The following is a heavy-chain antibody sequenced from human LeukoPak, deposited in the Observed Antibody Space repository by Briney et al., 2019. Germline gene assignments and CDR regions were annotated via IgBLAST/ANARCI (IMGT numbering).Heavy chain of an antibody. V-gene: IGHV1-69*13. CDR1: RGIFTTYA. CDR2: ILPFFGTA. J-gene: IGHJ4*02. Sequence: ASVKVSCKASRGIFTTYAISWVRQAAGQGLEWMGGILPFFGTANYAPKFQGRVTNTADESTNTAYKGLGSLRSEDTAVYYCARGYYGSGSYYKPFDYWGQGTLVTVSS. CDR3: ARGYYGSGSYYKPFDY. D-gene: IGHD3-10*01.